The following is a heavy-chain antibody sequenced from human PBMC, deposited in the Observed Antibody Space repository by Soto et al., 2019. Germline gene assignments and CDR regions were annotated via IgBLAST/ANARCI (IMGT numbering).Heavy chain of an antibody. V-gene: IGHV6-1*01. J-gene: IGHJ6*02. CDR3: ARESLGSGWYPYYYYGMDV. CDR1: GDSVSSNSAA. D-gene: IGHD6-19*01. CDR2: TYYRSKWYN. Sequence: PSQTLSLTGAIPGDSVSSNSAAWNWIRQSPSRGLEWLGRTYYRSKWYNDYAVSVKSRITINPDTSKNQFSLQLNSVTPEDTAVYYCARESLGSGWYPYYYYGMDVWGQGTTVTVSS.